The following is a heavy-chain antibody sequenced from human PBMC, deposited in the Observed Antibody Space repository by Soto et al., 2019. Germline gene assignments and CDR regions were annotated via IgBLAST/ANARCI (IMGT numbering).Heavy chain of an antibody. V-gene: IGHV3-53*04. D-gene: IGHD2-2*01. J-gene: IGHJ6*02. CDR2: IYSGGST. CDR1: GFTVSSNY. Sequence: EVQLVESGGGLVQPGGSLRLSCAASGFTVSSNYMSWVRQAPGKGLEWVSVIYSGGSTYYADSVKGRFTISRHNSKNTLYLQMNSLRAEDTAVYYCARDSRHIAVADGGYYYGMDVWGQGTTVTVSS. CDR3: ARDSRHIAVADGGYYYGMDV.